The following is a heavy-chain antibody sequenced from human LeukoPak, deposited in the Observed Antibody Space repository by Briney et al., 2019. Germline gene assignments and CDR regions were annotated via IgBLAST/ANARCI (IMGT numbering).Heavy chain of an antibody. V-gene: IGHV3-15*01. CDR1: GFTFSKAW. J-gene: IGHJ4*02. CDR3: TTGDFYGSGRY. D-gene: IGHD3-10*01. Sequence: GGSLRLSCAASGFTFSKAWMSWVRQAPGKGLEWGGRLKSRTDGGTTHYAAPVKGRFTISRDDSINTLYLQMNSLKNEDTAVYYCTTGDFYGSGRYWGQGTLVTVSS. CDR2: LKSRTDGGTT.